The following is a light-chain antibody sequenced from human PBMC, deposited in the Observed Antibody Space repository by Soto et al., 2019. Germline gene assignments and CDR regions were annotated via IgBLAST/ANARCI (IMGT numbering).Light chain of an antibody. J-gene: IGKJ4*01. CDR2: DTS. V-gene: IGKV3-20*01. CDR3: QQYGSSPLT. Sequence: EIVLTQSPGTLSLSVGERVTLSCRASQSVSSYLAWYQQTPGQAPRLLIYDTSNRATGTSDWFSGSGSGTDFTLTISRLEPEDFTVYYCQQYGSSPLTFGGGTKV. CDR1: QSVSSY.